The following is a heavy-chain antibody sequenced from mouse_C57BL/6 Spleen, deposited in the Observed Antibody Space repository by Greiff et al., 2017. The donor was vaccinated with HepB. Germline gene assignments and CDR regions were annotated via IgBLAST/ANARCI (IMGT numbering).Heavy chain of an antibody. CDR3: ARDYYGSSPFAY. V-gene: IGHV1-52*01. CDR2: IDPSDSET. Sequence: QVQLQQPGAELVRPGSSVKLSCKASRYTFTSYWMHWVKQRPIQGLEWIGNIDPSDSETHYNQKFKDKATLTVDKSSSTAYMQLSSLTSEDSAVYYCARDYYGSSPFAYWGQGTLVTVSA. J-gene: IGHJ3*01. D-gene: IGHD1-1*01. CDR1: RYTFTSYW.